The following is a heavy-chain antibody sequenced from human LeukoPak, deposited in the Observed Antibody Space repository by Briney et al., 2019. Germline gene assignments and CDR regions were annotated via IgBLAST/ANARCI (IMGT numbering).Heavy chain of an antibody. CDR3: AREIYCSASSCTGGVFDI. J-gene: IGHJ3*02. Sequence: GGSLRLSCAASGFTFDDYAMHWVRQAPGKGLEWVSGISWNSGSIGYADSVKGRFTISRDNSKNTLYLQMNSLRVEDTAVYYCAREIYCSASSCTGGVFDIWGQGAMVTVSS. V-gene: IGHV3-9*01. D-gene: IGHD2-15*01. CDR2: ISWNSGSI. CDR1: GFTFDDYA.